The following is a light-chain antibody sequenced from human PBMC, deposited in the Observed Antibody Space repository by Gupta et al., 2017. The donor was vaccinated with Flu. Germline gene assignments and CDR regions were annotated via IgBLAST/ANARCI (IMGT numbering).Light chain of an antibody. CDR2: LNSDGSH. J-gene: IGLJ2*01. Sequence: LVLPQSPSASASLCASVKLTCTLSSGHSSYAIAWHQQQPEKGPRYLMKLNSDGSHSKGDGIPDRFSGSSSGAERYLTIASLQSEDEADYYCQTWGTGMVFGGGTKLTVL. V-gene: IGLV4-69*01. CDR1: SGHSSYA. CDR3: QTWGTGMV.